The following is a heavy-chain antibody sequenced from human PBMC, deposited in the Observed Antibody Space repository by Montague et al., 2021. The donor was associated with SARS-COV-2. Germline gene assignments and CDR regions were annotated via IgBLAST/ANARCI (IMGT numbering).Heavy chain of an antibody. V-gene: IGHV4-39*01. D-gene: IGHD3-3*01. CDR1: GGSISSSDYY. CDR3: ARTNYDFWRGYQRGGAFDI. Sequence: SETLSLTCTVSGGSISSSDYYWGWIRQPPGKGLEWIGSLFYSVNTYYNPSLKSRVTISVDTSKNQFSLKLSSVTAADTAVYYCARTNYDFWRGYQRGGAFDIWGQGTMVTVSS. CDR2: LFYSVNT. J-gene: IGHJ3*02.